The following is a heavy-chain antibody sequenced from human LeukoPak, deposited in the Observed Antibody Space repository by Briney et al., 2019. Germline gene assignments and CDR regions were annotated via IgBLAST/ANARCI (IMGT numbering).Heavy chain of an antibody. CDR3: AREKGYSYGYPSDY. V-gene: IGHV3-21*01. CDR2: ISSSSSYI. J-gene: IGHJ4*02. Sequence: GGSLRLSCAASGFTFSSYSMNWVRQAPGKGLEWVSSISSSSSYIYYADSVKGRFTISRDNAKNSLYPQMNSLRAEDTAVYYCAREKGYSYGYPSDYWGQGTLVTVSS. D-gene: IGHD5-18*01. CDR1: GFTFSSYS.